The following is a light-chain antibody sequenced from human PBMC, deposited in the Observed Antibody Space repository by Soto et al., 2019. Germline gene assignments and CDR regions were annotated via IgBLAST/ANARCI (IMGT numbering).Light chain of an antibody. Sequence: AIQLTQSPSSLSASVGDRVTITCRASQGIRNDLGWYQQKPGKAPNLLIYAASSLQSGVPSRFSGSRSRTDFTLTISSLQPEDFATYYCLQDYNYPRTFGQGTKV. CDR1: QGIRND. J-gene: IGKJ1*01. CDR3: LQDYNYPRT. CDR2: AAS. V-gene: IGKV1-6*01.